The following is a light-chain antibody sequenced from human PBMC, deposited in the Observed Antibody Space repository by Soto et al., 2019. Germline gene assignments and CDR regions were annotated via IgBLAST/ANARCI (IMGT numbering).Light chain of an antibody. J-gene: IGKJ4*01. V-gene: IGKV1-5*03. Sequence: DIQMTQSPSTLSASVGDRVTITCRASQSISNWLAWYQQKPGIAPKLLIYSASSLESGVPSRFSGSGSGTEFTLTISSLQPDDFATYYCQQFYFSPLTFGRGTKVEI. CDR3: QQFYFSPLT. CDR1: QSISNW. CDR2: SAS.